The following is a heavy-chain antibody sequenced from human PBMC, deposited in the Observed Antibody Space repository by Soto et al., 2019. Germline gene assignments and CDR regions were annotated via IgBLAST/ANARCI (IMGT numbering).Heavy chain of an antibody. CDR1: GFTFTSSA. CDR3: AGRSFGSWYYFDY. Sequence: SVKVSCKASGFTFTSSAVQWVRQARGQRLEWIGWIVVGSGNTNYAQKFQERVTITRDMSTSTAYMELSSLRSEDTAVYYCAGRSFGSWYYFDYWGQGTLVTVSS. V-gene: IGHV1-58*01. J-gene: IGHJ4*02. D-gene: IGHD6-13*01. CDR2: IVVGSGNT.